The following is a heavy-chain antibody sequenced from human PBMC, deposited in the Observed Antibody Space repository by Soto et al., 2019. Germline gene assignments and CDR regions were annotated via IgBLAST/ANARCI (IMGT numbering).Heavy chain of an antibody. J-gene: IGHJ3*01. CDR3: AREVRVSGFAFDF. V-gene: IGHV3-66*01. CDR2: IYSGGNT. CDR1: GFTVSSNY. D-gene: IGHD6-25*01. Sequence: PGGSLRLSCAVSGFTVSSNYMNWVRQAPGKGLEWVSFIYSGGNTYYADSVKGRFTISRDNSKNMLYLQMNSLRVEDMAVYYCAREVRVSGFAFDFWGQGTTVT.